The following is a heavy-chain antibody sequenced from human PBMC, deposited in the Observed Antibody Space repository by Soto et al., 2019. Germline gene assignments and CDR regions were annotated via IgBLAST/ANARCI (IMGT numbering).Heavy chain of an antibody. J-gene: IGHJ1*01. V-gene: IGHV4-30-2*01. CDR2: VHHTGST. CDR3: ARGLWNDVFQY. D-gene: IGHD1-1*01. CDR1: GGSISSGGYS. Sequence: PSETLSLTCAVSGGSISSGGYSWTWIRQPPGKGLEWIGYVHHTGSTTYNPSLKTRVNISVDRPNNQFFLTLTPATAADSAIYYCARGLWNDVFQYWGRGILVTVSS.